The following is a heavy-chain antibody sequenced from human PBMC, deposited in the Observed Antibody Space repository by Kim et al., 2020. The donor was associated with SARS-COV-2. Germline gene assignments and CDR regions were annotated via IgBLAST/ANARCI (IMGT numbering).Heavy chain of an antibody. V-gene: IGHV1-3*01. J-gene: IGHJ4*02. Sequence: ASVKVSCKTSGYTFISYAVHWVRQAPGQRLEWMGWINAGNGNTYHSQKFQGRVTITRDTSTTTAYMELSSLRSEDTAVYYCAGNIVGTIEFDYWGQGTLVTVSS. CDR2: INAGNGNT. D-gene: IGHD5-12*01. CDR1: GYTFISYA. CDR3: AGNIVGTIEFDY.